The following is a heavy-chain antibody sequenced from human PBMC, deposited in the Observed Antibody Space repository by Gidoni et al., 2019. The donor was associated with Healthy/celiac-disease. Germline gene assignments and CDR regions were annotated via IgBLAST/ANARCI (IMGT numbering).Heavy chain of an antibody. D-gene: IGHD3-3*01. CDR1: GGSISSSSYY. V-gene: IGHV4-39*01. CDR3: ARTIFGVVINLNWFDP. Sequence: QLQLQESGPGLVKPSETLSLTCTVSGGSISSSSYYWGWIRQPPGKGLEWIGSIYYSGSTYYNPSLNSLVTISVDTSKNQFSLKLSSVTSADTAVYYCARTIFGVVINLNWFDPWGQGTLVTVSS. CDR2: IYYSGST. J-gene: IGHJ5*02.